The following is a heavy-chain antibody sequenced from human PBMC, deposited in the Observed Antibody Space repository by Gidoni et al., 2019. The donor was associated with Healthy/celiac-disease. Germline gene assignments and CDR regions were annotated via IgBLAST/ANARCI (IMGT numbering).Heavy chain of an antibody. CDR1: GFTFRDYY. J-gene: IGHJ3*02. CDR2: ISSSGSTI. D-gene: IGHD5-18*01. V-gene: IGHV3-11*01. Sequence: QVQLVESGGGLVKPGGSLRLSCAASGFTFRDYYMSWIRQAPGKGLEWVSYISSSGSTIYYADSVKGRFTISRDNAKNSLYLQMNSLRAEDTAVYYCARPRIQLWFLGRFDAFDIWGQGTMVTVSS. CDR3: ARPRIQLWFLGRFDAFDI.